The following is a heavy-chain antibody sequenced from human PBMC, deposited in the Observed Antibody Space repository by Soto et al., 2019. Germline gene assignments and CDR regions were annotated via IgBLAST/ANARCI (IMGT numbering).Heavy chain of an antibody. CDR2: ISFDGNNK. Sequence: QVQLVESGGGVVQPGWSLRLSCAASGFTFSSYALHWLRQAPGKGLEWVAVISFDGNNKYYADSVKGRFTISRDNSRNTLYLQMHSLRPEDTAVYYCASISCLSAQEDYWGQGTLVTVSS. V-gene: IGHV3-30-3*01. D-gene: IGHD6-6*01. J-gene: IGHJ4*02. CDR3: ASISCLSAQEDY. CDR1: GFTFSSYA.